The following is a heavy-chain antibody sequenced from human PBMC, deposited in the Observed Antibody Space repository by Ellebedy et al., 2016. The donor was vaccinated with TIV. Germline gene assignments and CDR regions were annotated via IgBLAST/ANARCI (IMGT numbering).Heavy chain of an antibody. Sequence: PGGSLRLSCAASGFTFSFYAMHWVRQAPGKGLEYVSAISSNGGSTYYANSVKGRFTISRDNSKNMLYLQMGSLRAEDMAVYYCARDDGSGSYYGYYGMDVWGQGTTVTVSS. V-gene: IGHV3-64*01. J-gene: IGHJ6*02. D-gene: IGHD3-10*01. CDR1: GFTFSFYA. CDR2: ISSNGGST. CDR3: ARDDGSGSYYGYYGMDV.